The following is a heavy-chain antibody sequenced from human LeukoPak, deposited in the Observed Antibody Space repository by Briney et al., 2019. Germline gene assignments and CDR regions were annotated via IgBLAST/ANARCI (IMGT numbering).Heavy chain of an antibody. CDR2: IYPGDSDT. Sequence: GESLKISCKGSGYSFTSYWIGSVRQMPGKGLEWMGIIYPGDSDTRYSPSLQGQVTISVDKSISSAFLQWSSLKASDTAMCYCASHRNEGYYFYMDVWGKGTTVTVSS. D-gene: IGHD2-8*01. J-gene: IGHJ6*03. CDR3: ASHRNEGYYFYMDV. V-gene: IGHV5-51*01. CDR1: GYSFTSYW.